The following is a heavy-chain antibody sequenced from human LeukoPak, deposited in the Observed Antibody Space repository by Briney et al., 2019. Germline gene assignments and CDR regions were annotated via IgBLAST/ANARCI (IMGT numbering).Heavy chain of an antibody. CDR1: GFTFSSYS. CDR2: ISSSSSYI. J-gene: IGHJ4*02. CDR3: ARAGPAGYDYGGSSDY. V-gene: IGHV3-21*01. D-gene: IGHD5-18*01. Sequence: PGGSLRLSCAASGFTFSSYSMNWVRQAPGKGLEWVSSISSSSSYIYYADSMKGRFTISRDNAKNSLFLQMNSLRTEDTAVYYCARAGPAGYDYGGSSDYWGQGTLVTVSS.